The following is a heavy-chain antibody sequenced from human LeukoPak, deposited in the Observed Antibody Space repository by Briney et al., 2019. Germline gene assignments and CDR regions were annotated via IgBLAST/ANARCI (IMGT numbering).Heavy chain of an antibody. J-gene: IGHJ4*02. CDR3: ASTTLYYYDSSGYYAGFDY. CDR1: GGSISSSSYY. D-gene: IGHD3-22*01. CDR2: IYYSGST. Sequence: SETLSLTCTVSGGSISSSSYYWGWIRQPPGKGLEWIGSIYYSGSTYYNPSLKSRVTISVDTSKNQFSLKLSSVTAADTAVYYCASTTLYYYDSSGYYAGFDYWGQGTLVTVSS. V-gene: IGHV4-39*01.